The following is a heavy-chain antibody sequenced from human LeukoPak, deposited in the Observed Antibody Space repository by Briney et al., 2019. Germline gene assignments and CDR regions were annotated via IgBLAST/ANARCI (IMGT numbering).Heavy chain of an antibody. CDR2: ISSSSTYI. Sequence: GGSLRLSCAASGFTFSSYSMNWVRQAPGKGLEWVSSISSSSTYIYYADSVKGRFTISRDNAKNSLYLQMNSLRAEDTAVYYCARARSYYDFWSGYFDYWGQGTLVTVSS. J-gene: IGHJ4*02. CDR3: ARARSYYDFWSGYFDY. V-gene: IGHV3-21*01. CDR1: GFTFSSYS. D-gene: IGHD3-3*01.